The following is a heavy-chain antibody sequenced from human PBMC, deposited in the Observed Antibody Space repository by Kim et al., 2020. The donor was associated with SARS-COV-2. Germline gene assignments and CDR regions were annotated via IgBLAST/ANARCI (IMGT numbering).Heavy chain of an antibody. CDR2: IDTKTGNP. CDR3: VRWNNMGGSGWFDP. CDR1: GYTFTNYV. J-gene: IGHJ5*02. V-gene: IGHV7-4-1*02. D-gene: IGHD6-25*01. Sequence: ASVKVSCKASGYTFTNYVINWVRQAPGQGLEWMGWIDTKTGNPMYAQGFTGRFVFSLDTSVSTTYLQISSLKTEDTAVYYCVRWNNMGGSGWFDPGAREPWSSSPQ.